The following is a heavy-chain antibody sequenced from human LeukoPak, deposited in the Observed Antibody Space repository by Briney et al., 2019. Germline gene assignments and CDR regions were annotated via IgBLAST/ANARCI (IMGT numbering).Heavy chain of an antibody. CDR2: INSDGSSL. J-gene: IGHJ4*02. CDR1: GFTFSSYW. CDR3: AGEPGSHAGAVPAY. Sequence: GGSLRLSCAASGFTFSSYWMHWVRQGPGKGLVWVTRINSDGSSLTYAASVEGRFTISRDNAKNTLYLQMNSLRAEDTAVYYCAGEPGSHAGAVPAYWGQGALVTVSS. V-gene: IGHV3-74*01. D-gene: IGHD1-26*01.